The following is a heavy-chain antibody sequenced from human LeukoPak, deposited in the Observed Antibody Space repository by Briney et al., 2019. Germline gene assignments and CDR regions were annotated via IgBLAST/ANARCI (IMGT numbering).Heavy chain of an antibody. CDR2: IYWNDDK. V-gene: IGHV2-5*01. J-gene: IGHJ5*02. CDR3: ARTLYSSSWYTNEGNWFDP. CDR1: GFSLSTSGVG. Sequence: ESGPTLVKPTQTLTLTCTFSGFSLSTSGVGVGWIRQPPGKALEWLALIYWNDDKRYSPSLKSRLTITKDTSKNQVVLTMTNMDPVDTATYYCARTLYSSSWYTNEGNWFDPWGQGTLVTVSS. D-gene: IGHD6-13*01.